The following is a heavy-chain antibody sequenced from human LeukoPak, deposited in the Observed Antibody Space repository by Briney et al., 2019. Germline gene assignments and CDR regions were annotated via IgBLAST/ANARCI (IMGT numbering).Heavy chain of an antibody. CDR2: IYHSGST. D-gene: IGHD3-3*01. CDR1: GYSLSSGYY. J-gene: IGHJ4*02. V-gene: IGHV4-38-2*02. CDR3: AKLNNYDLMIDY. Sequence: SETLSLTCTVTGYSLSSGYYWGWIRQPPGKGLGWIGNIYHSGSTYYNPSLKSRVTISVDTSKNQFSLKLSSVTAADTAVYYCAKLNNYDLMIDYWGQGTLVTVSS.